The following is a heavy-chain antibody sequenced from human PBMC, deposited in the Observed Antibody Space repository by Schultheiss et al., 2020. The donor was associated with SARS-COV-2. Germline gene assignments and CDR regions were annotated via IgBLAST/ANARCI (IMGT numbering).Heavy chain of an antibody. CDR3: ARDRRVETPGYCTNGVCYREGGMDV. CDR1: GYTFTGYY. Sequence: ASVKVSCKASGYTFTGYYMHWVRQAPGQGLEWMGWINPNSGGTNYAQKFQGWVTMTRDTSISTAYMELSRLRSDDTAVYYCARDRRVETPGYCTNGVCYREGGMDVWGQGTTVTVSS. V-gene: IGHV1-2*04. D-gene: IGHD2-8*01. J-gene: IGHJ6*02. CDR2: INPNSGGT.